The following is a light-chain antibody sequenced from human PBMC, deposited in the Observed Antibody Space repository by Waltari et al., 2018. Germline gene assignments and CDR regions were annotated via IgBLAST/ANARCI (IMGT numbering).Light chain of an antibody. J-gene: IGKJ3*01. CDR2: GAS. CDR1: QTIRSD. V-gene: IGKV3-15*01. CDR3: QQYDHWPPA. Sequence: ETVMTQSPDTLSVSTGERVILSCRASQTIRSDLAWYQQKPGQSPRLLIYGASTRATAIPARFSGSGSVTEFTLTISSLQSEDFAFYYCQQYDHWPPAFGPGTKVDVK.